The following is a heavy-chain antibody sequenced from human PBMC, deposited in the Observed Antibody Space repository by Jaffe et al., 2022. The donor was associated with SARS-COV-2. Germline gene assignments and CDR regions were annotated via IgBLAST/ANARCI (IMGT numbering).Heavy chain of an antibody. CDR3: ARAYYGSGSYYGDY. D-gene: IGHD3-10*01. CDR1: GFTFSSYW. Sequence: EVQLVESGGGLVQPGGSLRLSCAASGFTFSSYWMSWVRQAPGKGLEWVANIKQDGSEKYYVDSVKGRFTISRDNAKNSLYLQMNSLRAEDTAVYYCARAYYGSGSYYGDYWGQGTLVTVSS. V-gene: IGHV3-7*03. J-gene: IGHJ4*02. CDR2: IKQDGSEK.